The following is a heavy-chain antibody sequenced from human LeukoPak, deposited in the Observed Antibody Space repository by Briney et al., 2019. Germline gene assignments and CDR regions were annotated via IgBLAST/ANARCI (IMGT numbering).Heavy chain of an antibody. Sequence: ASVKVSCKASGYTFTGYYMHWVRQAPGQGLEWMGWINPNSGGTNYAQKFQGRVTMTRDTSISTAYMELSRLRSEDTAVYYCARDRDDFWSGTYYFDYWGQGTLVTVSS. CDR1: GYTFTGYY. CDR2: INPNSGGT. D-gene: IGHD3-3*01. J-gene: IGHJ4*02. V-gene: IGHV1-2*02. CDR3: ARDRDDFWSGTYYFDY.